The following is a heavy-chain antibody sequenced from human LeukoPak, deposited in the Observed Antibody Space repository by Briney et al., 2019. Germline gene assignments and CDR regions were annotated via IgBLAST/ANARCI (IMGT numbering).Heavy chain of an antibody. CDR3: ARGRRKGYYGSGSYLYY. CDR1: GYTFTSYG. CDR2: ISAYNGNT. D-gene: IGHD3-10*01. V-gene: IGHV1-18*01. Sequence: GASVKVSCKASGYTFTSYGISWVRQAPGQGLEWMGWISAYNGNTNYAQKLQGRVTMTTDTSTSTAYMELRSLRSDDTAVYYCARGRRKGYYGSGSYLYYWGQGTLVTVSS. J-gene: IGHJ4*02.